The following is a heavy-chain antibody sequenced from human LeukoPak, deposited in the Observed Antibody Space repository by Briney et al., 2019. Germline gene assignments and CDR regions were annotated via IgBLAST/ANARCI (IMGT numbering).Heavy chain of an antibody. CDR1: GYTFTGYY. CDR3: ARDLRRTMKLYYDSSGSKNYYFDY. D-gene: IGHD3-22*01. J-gene: IGHJ4*02. CDR2: INPNSGGT. V-gene: IGHV1-2*02. Sequence: GASVKVSCKASGYTFTGYYMHWVRQAPGQGLEWMGWINPNSGGTNYAQKFQGRVTMTRDTSISTAYMELSRLRSDDTAVYYCARDLRRTMKLYYDSSGSKNYYFDYWGQGTLVTVSS.